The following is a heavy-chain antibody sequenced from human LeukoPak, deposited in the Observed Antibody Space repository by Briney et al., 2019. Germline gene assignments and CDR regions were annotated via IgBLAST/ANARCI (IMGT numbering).Heavy chain of an antibody. D-gene: IGHD5-18*01. V-gene: IGHV4-59*01. CDR2: IYYSGST. CDR1: GGSISSYY. CDR3: ARDVQLWYTWFDP. J-gene: IGHJ5*02. Sequence: PSETLSLTCTVSGGSISSYYWSWIRQPPGKGLEWIGYIYYSGSTNYNPSLKSRVTISVDTSKNQFSLKLSSVTAAETAVYYCARDVQLWYTWFDPWGQGTLLTVSS.